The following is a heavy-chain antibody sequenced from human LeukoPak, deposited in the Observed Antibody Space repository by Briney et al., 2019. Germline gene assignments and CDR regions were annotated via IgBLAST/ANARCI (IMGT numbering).Heavy chain of an antibody. CDR3: ARHRNSVAGYYMDV. J-gene: IGHJ6*03. Sequence: GGSLRLSCAASGFTFSSYSMNWVRQAPGKGLEWVSSISSSSSYIYYADSVKGRFTISGDNAKNSLYLQMNSLRAEDTAVYYCARHRNSVAGYYMDVWGKGTTVTVSS. D-gene: IGHD6-19*01. V-gene: IGHV3-21*01. CDR1: GFTFSSYS. CDR2: ISSSSSYI.